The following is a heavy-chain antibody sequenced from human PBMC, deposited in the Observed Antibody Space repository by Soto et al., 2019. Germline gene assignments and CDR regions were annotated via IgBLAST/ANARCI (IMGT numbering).Heavy chain of an antibody. CDR1: GYTFTSYD. CDR2: MNPNSGDT. CDR3: SRGQKMLRVFGLKTYYYYYMDV. D-gene: IGHD3-10*01. J-gene: IGHJ6*03. Sequence: QVHLVQSGAEVKKPGASVKVSCKASGYTFTSYDINWVRQVAGQGLEWMGWMNPNSGDTAYAQEFQGRVTMSRTTSISIAYMELNSMRPADTAVYYCSRGQKMLRVFGLKTYYYYYMDVWGKGTTVTLSS. V-gene: IGHV1-8*01.